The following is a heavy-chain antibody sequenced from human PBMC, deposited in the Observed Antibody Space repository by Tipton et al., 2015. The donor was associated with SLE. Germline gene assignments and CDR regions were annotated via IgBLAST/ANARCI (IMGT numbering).Heavy chain of an antibody. CDR3: ARDLAARGGHYFDY. CDR2: IYYSGST. J-gene: IGHJ4*02. D-gene: IGHD6-6*01. CDR1: GGSISSSSYY. Sequence: TLSLTCSVSGGSISSSSYYWGWIRQPPGKGLEWTGSIYYSGSTSYNPSLKSRVTISVDTSKNQFSLKLSSVTAADTAVYYCARDLAARGGHYFDYWGQGTLVTVSS. V-gene: IGHV4-39*07.